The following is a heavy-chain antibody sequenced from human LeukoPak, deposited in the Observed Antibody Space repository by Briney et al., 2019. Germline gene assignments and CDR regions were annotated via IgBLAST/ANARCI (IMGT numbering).Heavy chain of an antibody. CDR1: GYTFTSYD. Sequence: ASVKVSCKXSGYTFTSYDINWVRQATGQGLEWMGWMNPNSGNTGYAQKFQGRVTMTRNTSISTAYMELSSLRSEDTAVYYCARPTSSGWYYFDYWGQGTLVTVSS. D-gene: IGHD6-19*01. CDR3: ARPTSSGWYYFDY. CDR2: MNPNSGNT. V-gene: IGHV1-8*01. J-gene: IGHJ4*02.